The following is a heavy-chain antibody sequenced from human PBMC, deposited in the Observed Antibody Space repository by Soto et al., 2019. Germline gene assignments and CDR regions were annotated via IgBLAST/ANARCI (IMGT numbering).Heavy chain of an antibody. CDR1: GYSFTRYG. Sequence: QVHLVQSGAEVKNPGASVKVSCKASGYSFTRYGIGWARQAPGQGLEWMGWINAYNGNTNYAQNLQGRLTLTTDTSTTTAYMELRSLRSIDTAIYYCAMVDVYVTPSPQDVWGQGTTVTVSS. CDR3: AMVDVYVTPSPQDV. V-gene: IGHV1-18*01. CDR2: INAYNGNT. J-gene: IGHJ6*02. D-gene: IGHD3-16*01.